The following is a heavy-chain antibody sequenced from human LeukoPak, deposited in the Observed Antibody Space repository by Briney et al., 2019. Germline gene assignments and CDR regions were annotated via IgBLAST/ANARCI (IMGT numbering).Heavy chain of an antibody. Sequence: SETLSLTCTVSGGSISSGSYYWSWIRQPAGKGLEWIGRIYTSGSTNYNPSLKSRVTISVDTSKNQFSLKLSSVTAADTAVYYCVKYAAANGYFDYWGQGTLVTVSS. J-gene: IGHJ4*02. V-gene: IGHV4-61*02. CDR1: GGSISSGSYY. D-gene: IGHD6-13*01. CDR3: VKYAAANGYFDY. CDR2: IYTSGST.